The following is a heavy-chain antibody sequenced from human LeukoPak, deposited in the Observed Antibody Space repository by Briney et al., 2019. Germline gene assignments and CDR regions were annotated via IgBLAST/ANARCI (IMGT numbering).Heavy chain of an antibody. J-gene: IGHJ4*02. CDR1: GFTFSSYE. D-gene: IGHD3-10*01. CDR3: ARGGSANFDY. Sequence: GGSLRLSCAASGFTFSSYEMNWVRQAPGKGLEWVSYISSSGSTIYYADSVKGRFTISRDNAKNSPYLQMNSLRAEDTAVYYCARGGSANFDYWGQGTLVTVSS. V-gene: IGHV3-48*03. CDR2: ISSSGSTI.